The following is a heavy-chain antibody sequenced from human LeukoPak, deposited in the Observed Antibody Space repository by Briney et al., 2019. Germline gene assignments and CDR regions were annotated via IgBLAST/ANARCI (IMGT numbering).Heavy chain of an antibody. V-gene: IGHV5-51*01. Sequence: GESLKTSCKGSGYSFTSYWIGWVRQMPGKGLEWMGIIYPGDSDTRYSPSFQGQVTISADKSISTAYLQWSSLKASDTAMYYCARVVRGVKYYYGMDVWGQGTTVTVSS. CDR3: ARVVRGVKYYYGMDV. D-gene: IGHD3-10*01. CDR2: IYPGDSDT. CDR1: GYSFTSYW. J-gene: IGHJ6*02.